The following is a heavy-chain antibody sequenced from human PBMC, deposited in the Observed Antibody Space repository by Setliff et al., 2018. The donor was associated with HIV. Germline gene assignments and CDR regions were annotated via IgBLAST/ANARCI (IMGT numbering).Heavy chain of an antibody. CDR2: INPSGGST. J-gene: IGHJ3*02. V-gene: IGHV1-46*01. D-gene: IGHD2-2*01. CDR3: ARSVWAVVVPTDPAVDAFAI. CDR1: GYTFTNYY. Sequence: ASVKVSCKASGYTFTNYYIHWVRQAPGQGLEWMGIINPSGGSTTYAQKFQGRVTITADKSTSTVYLDLRSLTSEDTAMYYCARSVWAVVVPTDPAVDAFAIWGQGTMVTVSS.